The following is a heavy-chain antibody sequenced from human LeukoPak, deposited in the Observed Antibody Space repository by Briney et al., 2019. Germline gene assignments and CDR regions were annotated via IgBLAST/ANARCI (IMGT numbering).Heavy chain of an antibody. Sequence: ASVKVSCKASGGTFSSYAISWVRQAPGQGLEWMGGIIPIFGTANYAQKFQGRVTITADKSTSTSYMELSGLRSEDTAVYYCARIIGADPEFRVWGQGTVVTVSS. CDR1: GGTFSSYA. V-gene: IGHV1-69*06. J-gene: IGHJ3*01. CDR3: ARIIGADPEFRV. D-gene: IGHD3-16*01. CDR2: IIPIFGTA.